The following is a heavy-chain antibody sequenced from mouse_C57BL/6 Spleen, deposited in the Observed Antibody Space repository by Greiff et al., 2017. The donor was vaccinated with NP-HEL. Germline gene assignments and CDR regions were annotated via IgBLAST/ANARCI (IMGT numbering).Heavy chain of an antibody. CDR1: GYTFTSYW. Sequence: QVQLQQPGAELVRPGSSVKLSCKASGYTFTSYWMHWVKQRPIQGLEWIGNIDPSDSETHYNQKFKDKATLTVDKSSSTAYMQLSSLTSEDSAVYYCARYPARGNSYYYAMDYWGQGTSVTVSS. CDR3: ARYPARGNSYYYAMDY. CDR2: IDPSDSET. D-gene: IGHD2-1*01. J-gene: IGHJ4*01. V-gene: IGHV1-52*01.